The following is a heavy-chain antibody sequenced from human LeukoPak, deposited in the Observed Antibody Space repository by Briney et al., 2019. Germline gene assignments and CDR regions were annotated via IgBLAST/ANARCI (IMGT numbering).Heavy chain of an antibody. V-gene: IGHV1-46*01. CDR2: INPSGGST. CDR3: AGGDYYDSSGYGDYFDY. D-gene: IGHD3-22*01. CDR1: GYTFTSYY. Sequence: ASVTVSCKASGYTFTSYYMHWVRQAPGQGLEWMGLINPSGGSTSYAQKFQGRVTMTRDMSTSTVYMELSSLRSEDTAVYYCAGGDYYDSSGYGDYFDYWGQGTLVTVSS. J-gene: IGHJ4*02.